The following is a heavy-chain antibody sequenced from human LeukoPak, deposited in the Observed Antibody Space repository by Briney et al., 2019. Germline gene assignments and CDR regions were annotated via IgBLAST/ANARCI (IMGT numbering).Heavy chain of an antibody. D-gene: IGHD6-6*01. Sequence: PGGSLSLSCAASGFTVSSNYMSWVRQAPGKGLEWVSVIYSGGSTYYADSVKGRFTISRDNSKNTLYLQMNSLRAEDTAVYYCARVSSGDYFDYWGQGTLVTVSS. V-gene: IGHV3-66*01. CDR2: IYSGGST. J-gene: IGHJ4*02. CDR1: GFTVSSNY. CDR3: ARVSSGDYFDY.